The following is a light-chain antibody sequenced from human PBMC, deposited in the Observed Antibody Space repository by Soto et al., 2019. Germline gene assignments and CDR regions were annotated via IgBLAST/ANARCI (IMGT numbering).Light chain of an antibody. CDR2: VAS. CDR3: QQANSFPWT. J-gene: IGKJ1*01. Sequence: DIQMTQSPSSVSASVGDRVTITCRASQGISSWLAWYQHRPGKAPRLLIYVASSLQSGVPSRFSGSGSGTDFTLTISSLRPEDFATYYCQQANSFPWTLGQGTKVEIK. V-gene: IGKV1-12*01. CDR1: QGISSW.